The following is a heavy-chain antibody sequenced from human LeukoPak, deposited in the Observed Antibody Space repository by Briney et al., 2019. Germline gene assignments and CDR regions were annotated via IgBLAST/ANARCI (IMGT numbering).Heavy chain of an antibody. CDR3: ARRPLSSSLVYYFDY. V-gene: IGHV3-7*01. CDR1: GFTFSDYY. D-gene: IGHD6-13*01. Sequence: GRSLRLSCAASGFTFSDYYMSWIRQAPGKGLEWVANIKQDGSEKHYVDSVKGRFTISRDNAKNSLYLQMNSLRAEDTAVYYCARRPLSSSLVYYFDYWGQGTLVTVSS. CDR2: IKQDGSEK. J-gene: IGHJ4*02.